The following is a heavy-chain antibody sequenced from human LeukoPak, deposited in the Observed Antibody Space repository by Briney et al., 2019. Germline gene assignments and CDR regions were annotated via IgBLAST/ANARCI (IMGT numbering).Heavy chain of an antibody. J-gene: IGHJ3*02. V-gene: IGHV3-74*01. CDR2: INTDGSST. CDR3: ARKGNAFDI. Sequence: GGSLRLSCAASGFTFSSFWMHWVRQAPEKGLVWVSRINTDGSSTDYADSVKGRFTISRDNAKNTLYLQMNSLRAEDTAVYYYARKGNAFDIWGQGTMVTVSS. CDR1: GFTFSSFW.